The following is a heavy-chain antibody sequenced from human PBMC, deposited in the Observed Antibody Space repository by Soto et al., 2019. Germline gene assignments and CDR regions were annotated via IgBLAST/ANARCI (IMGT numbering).Heavy chain of an antibody. CDR3: ARGSGSQNWFDP. J-gene: IGHJ5*02. Sequence: PSETMSITCTVSGGSVISGSDYCSCIRQPPGKGLEWIGYIYYSGSTNYNPSLKSRVTISVDTSKNQFSLKLSSVTAADTAVYYCARGSGSQNWFDPWGQGTLVTVYS. CDR2: IYYSGST. CDR1: GGSVISGSDY. D-gene: IGHD1-26*01. V-gene: IGHV4-61*01.